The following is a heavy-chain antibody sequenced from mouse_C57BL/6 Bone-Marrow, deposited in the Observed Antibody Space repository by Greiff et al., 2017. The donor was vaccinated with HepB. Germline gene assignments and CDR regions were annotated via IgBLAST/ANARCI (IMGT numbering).Heavy chain of an antibody. CDR2: IYPGDGDT. CDR1: GYAFSSSW. V-gene: IGHV1-82*01. Sequence: VQRVESGPELVKPGASVKISCKASGYAFSSSWMNWVKQRPGKGLEWIGRIYPGDGDTNYNGKFKGKATLTADKSSSTAYMQLSSLTSEDSAVYFCAVIYYGYWGQGTTLTVSS. J-gene: IGHJ2*01. CDR3: AVIYYGY.